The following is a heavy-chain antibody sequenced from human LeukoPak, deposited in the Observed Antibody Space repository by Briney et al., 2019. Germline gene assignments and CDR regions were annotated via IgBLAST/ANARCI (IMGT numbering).Heavy chain of an antibody. Sequence: GGSLRLSCAASGFTFSSYGMHWVRQAPGKGLEWVAVISYDGSNKLYADSVKGRFTISRDNSKNTLYLQMNSLRAEDTAVYYCAKVASSSWPDNWFDPWGQGTLVTVSS. J-gene: IGHJ5*02. CDR2: ISYDGSNK. D-gene: IGHD6-13*01. CDR3: AKVASSSWPDNWFDP. CDR1: GFTFSSYG. V-gene: IGHV3-30*18.